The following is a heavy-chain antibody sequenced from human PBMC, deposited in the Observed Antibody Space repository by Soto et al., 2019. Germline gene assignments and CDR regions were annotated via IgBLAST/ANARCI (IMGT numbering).Heavy chain of an antibody. CDR1: GYTLTELS. CDR3: ATHFNWNDPYFDY. V-gene: IGHV1-24*01. CDR2: FDPEDGET. J-gene: IGHJ4*02. Sequence: GASVKVSCKVSGYTLTELSMHWVLQAPGKGLEWMGGFDPEDGETIYAQKFQGRVTMTEDTSTDTAYMELSSLRSEDTAVHYCATHFNWNDPYFDYWGQGTLVTVSS. D-gene: IGHD1-20*01.